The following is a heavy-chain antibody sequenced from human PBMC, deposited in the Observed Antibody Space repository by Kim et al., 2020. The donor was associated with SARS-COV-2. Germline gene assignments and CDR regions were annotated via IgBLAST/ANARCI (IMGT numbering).Heavy chain of an antibody. J-gene: IGHJ4*02. V-gene: IGHV3-33*01. CDR1: GFTFGSYG. Sequence: GRSLRLSCAASGFTFGSYGMHWVRQASGKGLEWVAVVWYDGSDKYYADSVKGRFTVSRDYSMNTLYLHMNSLRAEDTAVYYCARDLNNFDYWGQGTLVTVSS. CDR2: VWYDGSDK. CDR3: ARDLNNFDY.